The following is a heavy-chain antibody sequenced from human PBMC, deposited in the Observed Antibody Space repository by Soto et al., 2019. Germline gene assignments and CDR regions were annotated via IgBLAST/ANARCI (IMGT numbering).Heavy chain of an antibody. CDR3: ARYYCSGGSCYFFDY. V-gene: IGHV4-59*01. CDR1: GDSIISSY. J-gene: IGHJ4*02. CDR2: SHYTGTT. Sequence: SETLSLTCTVSGDSIISSYWSWIRQTPGKGLEWIGFSHYTGTTRYNPSLKSRVSFSVDMSKNQFSLKLSSVTTADTAVYYCARYYCSGGSCYFFDYWGQGTLVTVSS. D-gene: IGHD2-15*01.